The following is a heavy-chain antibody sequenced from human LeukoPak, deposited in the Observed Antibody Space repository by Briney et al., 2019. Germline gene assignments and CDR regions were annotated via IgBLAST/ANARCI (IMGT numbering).Heavy chain of an antibody. CDR3: ARQGCSGGSCYVGPYYYYGMDV. CDR2: IYTSGST. CDR1: GGSISSGSYY. Sequence: PSQTLSLTCTVSGGSISSGSYYWSWIRQPAGKGLEWIGRIYTSGSTNYNPSLKSRVTISVDTSKNQFSLKLSSVTAADTAVYYCARQGCSGGSCYVGPYYYYGMDVWGQGTTVTVSS. V-gene: IGHV4-61*02. D-gene: IGHD2-15*01. J-gene: IGHJ6*02.